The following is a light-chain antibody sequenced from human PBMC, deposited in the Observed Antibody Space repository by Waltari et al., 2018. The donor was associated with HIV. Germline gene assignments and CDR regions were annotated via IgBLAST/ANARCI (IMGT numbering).Light chain of an antibody. CDR2: KNT. Sequence: SSELTQPPSVSVSPGQTARITCSGDASPKPYTHRFQQKPGHAPVVVKHKNTERPSGIPERFSASRSGTTVTLTITGVQTDDEADYYCLSADRSGTYVFGPGTTVTVL. J-gene: IGLJ1*01. CDR1: ASPKPY. V-gene: IGLV3-25*03. CDR3: LSADRSGTYV.